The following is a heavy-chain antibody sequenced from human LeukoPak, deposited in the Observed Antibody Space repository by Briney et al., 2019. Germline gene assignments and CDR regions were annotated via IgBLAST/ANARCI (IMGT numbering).Heavy chain of an antibody. CDR3: ARDPYSGSYGPYYYYYMDV. J-gene: IGHJ6*03. CDR1: GFTFSSYN. D-gene: IGHD1-26*01. V-gene: IGHV3-21*06. Sequence: AGGSLRLSCAASGFTFSSYNMNWVRQAPGKGPEWVSSITSSSSYIYYADSVKGRFTISRDNAKNLLYLQMDSLRVEDTAVYYCARDPYSGSYGPYYYYYMDVWGEGTTVTISS. CDR2: ITSSSSYI.